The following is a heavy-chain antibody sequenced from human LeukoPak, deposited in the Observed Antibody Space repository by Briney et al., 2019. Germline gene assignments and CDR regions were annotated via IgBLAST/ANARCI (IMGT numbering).Heavy chain of an antibody. CDR1: GFTFSSYS. D-gene: IGHD4-23*01. CDR3: ARDLEDYGGNSELGY. V-gene: IGHV3-21*01. J-gene: IGHJ4*02. CDR2: ISSSSSYI. Sequence: GGSLRLSCAASGFTFSSYSMNWVRQAPGKGLEWVSSISSSSSYIYYADSVKGRFTISRDNAKNSLYLQMNSLRAEDTAVYYCARDLEDYGGNSELGYWGQGTLVTVSS.